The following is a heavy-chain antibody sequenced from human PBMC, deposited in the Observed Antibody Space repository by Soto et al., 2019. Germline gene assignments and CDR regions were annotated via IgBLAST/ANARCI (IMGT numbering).Heavy chain of an antibody. V-gene: IGHV3-23*01. D-gene: IGHD6-6*01. CDR1: GFTFSSYA. Sequence: GGSLRLSCAASGFTFSSYAMSWVRQAPGKGLEWVSVISGSDDSTYYADSGKGRFTISRDNSKNTLYLQMNSLRAEDTAVYYCAKRSSSSTFDYWGQGTLVTVSS. CDR3: AKRSSSSTFDY. J-gene: IGHJ4*02. CDR2: ISGSDDST.